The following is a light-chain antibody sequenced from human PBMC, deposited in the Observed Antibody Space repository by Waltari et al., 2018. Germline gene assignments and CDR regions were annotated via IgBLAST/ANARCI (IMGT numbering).Light chain of an antibody. Sequence: QSALTQPRSVSGSPGQSVTISCPGTSSDVGGYNYVPWYQHHPGQAPKLIIYDVTKRPSGVPDRFSASKSDNTASLTISGLQAKDEADYYCCSYAGSITFWVFGGGTKLTVL. J-gene: IGLJ3*02. V-gene: IGLV2-11*01. CDR3: CSYAGSITFWV. CDR1: SSDVGGYNY. CDR2: DVT.